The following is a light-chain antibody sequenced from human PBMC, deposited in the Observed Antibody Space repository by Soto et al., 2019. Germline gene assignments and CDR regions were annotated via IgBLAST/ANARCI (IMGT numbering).Light chain of an antibody. CDR1: SSDVGGYNY. CDR2: DVS. CDR3: SSYTTSGTRV. Sequence: QSALTQPASVSGSPGQSITISCTGTSSDVGGYNYVSWYQQHPGKAPKLLIYDVSNRPSGVSNRFSGSKSGNTASLTISGLQAEDEADYHCSSYTTSGTRVFGTGTKVTVL. V-gene: IGLV2-14*03. J-gene: IGLJ1*01.